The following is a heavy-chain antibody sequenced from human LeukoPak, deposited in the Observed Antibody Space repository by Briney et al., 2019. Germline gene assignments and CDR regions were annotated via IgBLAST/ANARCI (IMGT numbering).Heavy chain of an antibody. D-gene: IGHD2-2*01. J-gene: IGHJ4*02. CDR1: GFIFSDHS. CDR3: ARELGSTSLFDY. V-gene: IGHV3-23*01. Sequence: PGGSLRLSCATSGFIFSDHSMNWVRQAPGKGLEWVSAISGSGGSTYYADSVKGRFTISRDNSKNTLYLQMNSLRAEDTAVYYCARELGSTSLFDYWGQGTLVIVSS. CDR2: ISGSGGST.